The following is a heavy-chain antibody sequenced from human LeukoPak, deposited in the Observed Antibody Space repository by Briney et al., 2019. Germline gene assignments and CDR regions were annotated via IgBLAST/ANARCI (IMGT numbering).Heavy chain of an antibody. V-gene: IGHV1-69*04. CDR1: GGTFSSYA. Sequence: SVKVSCKASGGTFSSYAISWVRQAPGQGLEWMGRIIPILGIANYAQKFPGRVTITADKSTSTAYMELSSLRSEDTAVYYCATLYSGSYPGDYWGQGTLVTVSS. CDR3: ATLYSGSYPGDY. D-gene: IGHD1-26*01. CDR2: IIPILGIA. J-gene: IGHJ4*02.